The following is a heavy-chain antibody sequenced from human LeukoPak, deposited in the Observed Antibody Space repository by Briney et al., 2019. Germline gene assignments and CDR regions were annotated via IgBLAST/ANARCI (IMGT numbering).Heavy chain of an antibody. CDR2: INPNSGGT. CDR1: GYTFTGYY. J-gene: IGHJ6*02. CDR3: ARSPDPIFGVVNFRYSMDV. V-gene: IGHV1-2*02. Sequence: GASVKVSCKASGYTFTGYYMHWVRQAPGQGLEWMGWINPNSGGTNYAQKFQGRVTMTRDTSISTAYMELSRLRSDDTAVYYCARSPDPIFGVVNFRYSMDVWGQGTTVTVSS. D-gene: IGHD3-3*01.